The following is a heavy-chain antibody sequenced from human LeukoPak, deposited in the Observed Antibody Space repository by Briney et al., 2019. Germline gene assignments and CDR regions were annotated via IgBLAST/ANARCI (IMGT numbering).Heavy chain of an antibody. J-gene: IGHJ4*02. CDR1: GYTFTSYG. CDR2: ISAYNGNT. V-gene: IGHV1-18*01. CDR3: ARDPSGSSYTRVGLDY. D-gene: IGHD2-15*01. Sequence: ASVKVSCKASGYTFTSYGISWVRQAPGQGPEWMGWISAYNGNTNYAQKLQGRVTMTTDTSTSTAYMELRSLRSDDTAVYYCARDPSGSSYTRVGLDYWGQGTLVTVSS.